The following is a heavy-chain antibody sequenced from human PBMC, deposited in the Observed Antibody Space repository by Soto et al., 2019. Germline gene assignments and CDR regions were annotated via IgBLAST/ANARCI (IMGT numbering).Heavy chain of an antibody. CDR2: ISAYNGNT. CDR1: GYTFTSXG. V-gene: IGHV1-18*01. J-gene: IGHJ4*02. D-gene: IGHD6-13*01. CDR3: ARCRRSSSWYLDY. Sequence: ASVKVSYKACGYTFTSXGSSWVRQAPGQGLEWMGWISAYNGNTNYAQKLQGRVTMTTNTSTSTAYMELRSLRSDDTAVYYCARCRRSSSWYLDYWGQGTLVTVPS.